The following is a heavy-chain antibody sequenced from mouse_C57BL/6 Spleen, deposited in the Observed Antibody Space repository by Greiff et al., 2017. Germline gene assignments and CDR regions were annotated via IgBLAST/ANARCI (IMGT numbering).Heavy chain of an antibody. CDR3: ARNYGSPWNFDV. V-gene: IGHV1-18*01. CDR1: GYTFTDYN. D-gene: IGHD1-1*01. CDR2: INPNNGGT. J-gene: IGHJ1*03. Sequence: EVQGVESGPELVKPGASVKIPCKASGYTFTDYNMDWVKQSHGKSLEWIGDINPNNGGTIYNQKFKGKATLTVDKSSSTAYMELRSLTSEDTAVYYCARNYGSPWNFDVWGTGTTVTVSS.